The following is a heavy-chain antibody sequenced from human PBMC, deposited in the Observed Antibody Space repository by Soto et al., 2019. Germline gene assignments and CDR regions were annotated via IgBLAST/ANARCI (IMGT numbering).Heavy chain of an antibody. D-gene: IGHD3-10*01. V-gene: IGHV3-49*03. CDR2: IRSQPYGGTA. J-gene: IGHJ4*02. CDR3: IGSFPF. CDR1: GFPFGNFL. Sequence: EVYLVESGGGLVEPGRSLRLSCTASGFPFGNFLMSWFRQAPGKGMEWVGFIRSQPYGGTAEYAASVRGRFTISRDDSKGIAYLQMNSLPTQDSGVYYRIGSFPFWGQGTLVTVSS.